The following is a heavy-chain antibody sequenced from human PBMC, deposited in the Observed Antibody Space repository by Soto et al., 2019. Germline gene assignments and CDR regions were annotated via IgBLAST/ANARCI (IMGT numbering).Heavy chain of an antibody. J-gene: IGHJ2*01. Sequence: QPGGSLRLSCAASGFTFGSHDMQWVRQAPGKGLEWVSGIGTASDTYYADSVKGRFIISREDVKRSLNLQMNSLRAEDTGVYFCARVRPGWYLDVWGRGTLVTVSS. CDR3: ARVRPGWYLDV. V-gene: IGHV3-13*01. CDR1: GFTFGSHD. CDR2: IGTASDT. D-gene: IGHD6-6*01.